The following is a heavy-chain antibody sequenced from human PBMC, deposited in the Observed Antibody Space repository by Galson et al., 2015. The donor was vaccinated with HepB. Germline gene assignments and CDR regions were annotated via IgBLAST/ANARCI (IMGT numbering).Heavy chain of an antibody. CDR2: ISSSSSYI. CDR1: GFTFSSYA. D-gene: IGHD5-12*01. Sequence: SLRLSCAAPGFTFSSYAMHWVRQAPGKGLEWVSSISSSSSYIYYADSVKGRFTISRDNAKNSLYLQMNSLRAEDTAVYYCASRAWLDYWGQGTLVTVSS. CDR3: ASRAWLDY. J-gene: IGHJ4*02. V-gene: IGHV3-21*01.